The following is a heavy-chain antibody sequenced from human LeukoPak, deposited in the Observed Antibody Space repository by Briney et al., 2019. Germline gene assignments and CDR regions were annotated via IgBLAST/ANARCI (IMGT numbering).Heavy chain of an antibody. Sequence: SETLSLTCNVSGGSVSHYYWSWIRQPPGKGLEWIGYMYYGGSSNYNPFLKSRVTISIDTSKNQFSLKLNSVTAADTAVYYCAGPTYMSATGYFDYWGQGILVTVSS. CDR2: MYYGGSS. J-gene: IGHJ4*02. V-gene: IGHV4-59*02. CDR3: AGPTYMSATGYFDY. D-gene: IGHD1-1*01. CDR1: GGSVSHYY.